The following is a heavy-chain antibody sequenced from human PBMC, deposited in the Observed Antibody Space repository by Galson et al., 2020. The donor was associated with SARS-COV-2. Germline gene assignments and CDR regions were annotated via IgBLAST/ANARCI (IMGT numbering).Heavy chain of an antibody. J-gene: IGHJ4*02. V-gene: IGHV3-48*04. Sequence: GGSLRLSCATSGFSFSTYIMTWVRQAPGKGLEWISFINSKSSTIHYAESVKGRFTISRDNAKSSLYLQMKDLRVDDTAVYYCVPLPVVMVAGDSGFWGQGTLVTVSS. CDR1: GFSFSTYI. D-gene: IGHD2-15*01. CDR2: INSKSSTI. CDR3: VPLPVVMVAGDSGF.